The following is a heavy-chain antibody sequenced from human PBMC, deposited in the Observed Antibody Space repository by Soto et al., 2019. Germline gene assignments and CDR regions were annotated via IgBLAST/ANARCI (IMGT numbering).Heavy chain of an antibody. CDR3: AGGYSYGYGSLDY. CDR1: GFTFSSYG. J-gene: IGHJ4*02. D-gene: IGHD5-18*01. CDR2: IWYDGSNK. V-gene: IGHV3-33*01. Sequence: GGSLRLSCAASGFTFSSYGMHWVRQAPGKGLEWVAVIWYDGSNKYYADSVKGRFTISRDNSKNTLYLQMNSLRAEDTAVYYCAGGYSYGYGSLDYWGQGTLVTVSS.